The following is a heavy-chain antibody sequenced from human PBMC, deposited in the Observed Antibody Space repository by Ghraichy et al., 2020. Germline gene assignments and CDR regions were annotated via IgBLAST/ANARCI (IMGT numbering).Heavy chain of an antibody. Sequence: ASVKVSCKASGYTFTSYDINWVRQATGQGLEWMGWMNPNSGNTGYAQKFQGRVTITRNTSISTAYMELSSLRSEDTAVYYCARAADCSSTSCSGSYYYYGMDVWGQGTTVTVSS. J-gene: IGHJ6*02. CDR3: ARAADCSSTSCSGSYYYYGMDV. D-gene: IGHD2-2*01. V-gene: IGHV1-8*03. CDR1: GYTFTSYD. CDR2: MNPNSGNT.